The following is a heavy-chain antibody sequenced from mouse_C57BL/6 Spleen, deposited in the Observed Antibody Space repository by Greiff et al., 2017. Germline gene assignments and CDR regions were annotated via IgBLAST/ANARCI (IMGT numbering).Heavy chain of an antibody. V-gene: IGHV1-69*01. CDR1: GYTFTSYW. CDR2: IDPSDSYT. Sequence: VQLPQPGAELVMPGASVKLSCKASGYTFTSYWMHWVKQRPGQGLEWIGEIDPSDSYTNYNQKFKGKSTLTVDKSSSTAYMQLSSLTSEDSSVYYGARSYDYDRFAYWGQGTLVTVSA. CDR3: ARSYDYDRFAY. J-gene: IGHJ3*01. D-gene: IGHD2-4*01.